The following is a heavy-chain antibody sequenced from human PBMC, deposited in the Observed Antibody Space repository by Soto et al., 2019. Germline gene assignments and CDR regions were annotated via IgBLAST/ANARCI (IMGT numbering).Heavy chain of an antibody. CDR3: GKDSYSNYGYFDY. D-gene: IGHD4-4*01. J-gene: IGHJ4*02. V-gene: IGHV3-23*01. CDR2: ISGSGGST. CDR1: GFTFSSYA. Sequence: TGGSLRLSCAASGFTFSSYAMSWVRQAPGKGLEWVSAISGSGGSTYYADSVKGRFTISRDNSKNTLYLQMNSLRAEDTADYYCGKDSYSNYGYFDYWGQGTLVTVSS.